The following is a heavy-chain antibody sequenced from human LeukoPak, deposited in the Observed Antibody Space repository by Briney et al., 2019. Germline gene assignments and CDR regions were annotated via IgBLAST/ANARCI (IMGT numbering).Heavy chain of an antibody. V-gene: IGHV3-23*01. J-gene: IGHJ4*02. D-gene: IGHD2-8*02. Sequence: GGSLRLSCAASGFTFSSYWMSWVRQTPGKGVEWVSATVGGRPDTYHADSVRGRFTVSRDNSMNTLYLQMNSLRVEDTAVYYCTKAPVRSCTGTFCYPFDYWGQGILVTVSS. CDR2: TVGGRPDT. CDR3: TKAPVRSCTGTFCYPFDY. CDR1: GFTFSSYW.